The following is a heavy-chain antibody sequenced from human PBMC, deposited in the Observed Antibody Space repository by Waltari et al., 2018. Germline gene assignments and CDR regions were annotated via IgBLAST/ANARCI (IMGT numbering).Heavy chain of an antibody. D-gene: IGHD3-9*01. V-gene: IGHV4-59*11. Sequence: QVQLQESGPGLVKPSETLSLTCTVSGGSISSHYWSWIRQPPGKGLEWIGYIYYSGITSDHPALKSGVTISVDTSKNQFSLKLSSVTAADTAVYYWARGDWLFDYWGQGTLVTVSS. CDR1: GGSISSHY. CDR2: IYYSGIT. J-gene: IGHJ4*02. CDR3: ARGDWLFDY.